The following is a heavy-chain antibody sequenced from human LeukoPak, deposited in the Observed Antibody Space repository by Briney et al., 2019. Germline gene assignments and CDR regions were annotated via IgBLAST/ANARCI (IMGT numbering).Heavy chain of an antibody. CDR1: GFTFSSYS. Sequence: GGSLRLSCAASGFTFSSYSMNWVRQAPGKGLEWVSSISSSSYFYYSAYVKGRLFTFTHHNKKSSHLQHNNIQPADHAVLYYADSVKGRFTISRDNAKNSLYLQMNSLRAEDTAVYYCARDQWGGYYDSSGYADGYFQHWGQGTLVTVSS. V-gene: IGHV3-21*01. CDR3: ADSVKGRFTISRDNAKNSLYLQMNSLRAEDTAVYYCARDQWGGYYDSSGYADGYFQH. J-gene: IGHJ1*01. D-gene: IGHD3-10*01. CDR2: ISSSSYF.